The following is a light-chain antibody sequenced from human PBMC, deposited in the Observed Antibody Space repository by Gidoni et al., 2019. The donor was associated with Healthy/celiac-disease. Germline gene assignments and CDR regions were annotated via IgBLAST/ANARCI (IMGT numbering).Light chain of an antibody. Sequence: IQLTQSPSSLSASVGDRVTITCWASQGISSYLAWYQQKPGKAPKLLIYAASTLQSGVPSRFSGSGSVTDFTLTISSLQPEDFATYYCQQLNSYSFTFGPGTKVDIK. CDR1: QGISSY. CDR2: AAS. V-gene: IGKV1-9*01. CDR3: QQLNSYSFT. J-gene: IGKJ3*01.